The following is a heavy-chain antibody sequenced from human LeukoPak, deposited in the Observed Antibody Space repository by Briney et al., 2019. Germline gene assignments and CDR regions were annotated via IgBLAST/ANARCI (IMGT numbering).Heavy chain of an antibody. J-gene: IGHJ5*02. V-gene: IGHV3-53*01. CDR3: ARGEYDFWSGYYGWRDWFDP. D-gene: IGHD3-3*01. Sequence: GGSLRLSCAASGFTVSSNYMSWVRQAPGKGLEWVSVIYSGGSTYYADSVKGRFTISRDNSKNTLYLQMNSLRAEDTAVYYCARGEYDFWSGYYGWRDWFDPWGQGTLVTVSS. CDR2: IYSGGST. CDR1: GFTVSSNY.